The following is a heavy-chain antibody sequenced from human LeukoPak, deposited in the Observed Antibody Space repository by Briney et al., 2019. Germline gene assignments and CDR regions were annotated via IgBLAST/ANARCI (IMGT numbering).Heavy chain of an antibody. CDR2: ISPGGGTT. V-gene: IGHV3-23*01. J-gene: IGHJ4*02. CDR1: GFAFGSEA. D-gene: IGHD3-16*01. CDR3: ATDWAWGGFDY. Sequence: GGSLRLSCAVSGFAFGSEAMSWVRQSPARGLEWVASISPGGGTTYYADSVKGRFTVSRDNARNTLYLQMNSLRAEDTAMYYCATDWAWGGFDYWGQGTLVTVSS.